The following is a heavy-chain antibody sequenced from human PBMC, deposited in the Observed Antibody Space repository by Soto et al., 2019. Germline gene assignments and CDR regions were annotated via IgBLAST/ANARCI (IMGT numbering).Heavy chain of an antibody. J-gene: IGHJ4*02. CDR2: IVPMFGKA. CDR1: GGTFSRYA. D-gene: IGHD3-22*01. CDR3: ARGLDYDSSAFYFFF. V-gene: IGHV1-69*13. Sequence: SVKVSCKASGGTFSRYALNWVRQAPGQGPEWMGGIVPMFGKANYAQKFQGRVTITADESTSTAYMELSSLRSEDTAMYYCARGLDYDSSAFYFFFWGQGALVTVSS.